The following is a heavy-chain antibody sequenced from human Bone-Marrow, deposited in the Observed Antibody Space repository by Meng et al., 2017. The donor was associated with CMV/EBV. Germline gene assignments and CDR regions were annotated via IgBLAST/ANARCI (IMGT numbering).Heavy chain of an antibody. CDR2: ISSSGSTI. CDR1: GFTFSSYE. Sequence: GESLKISCAASGFTFSSYEMNWVRQAPGKGLEWVSYISSSGSTIYYADSVKGRFTISRDNSKNTLYLQMNSLRAEDTAVYYCARGGAGGPIVVVPAATIYYYGMDVWGQGTTVTVSS. CDR3: ARGGAGGPIVVVPAATIYYYGMDV. J-gene: IGHJ6*02. D-gene: IGHD2-2*01. V-gene: IGHV3-48*03.